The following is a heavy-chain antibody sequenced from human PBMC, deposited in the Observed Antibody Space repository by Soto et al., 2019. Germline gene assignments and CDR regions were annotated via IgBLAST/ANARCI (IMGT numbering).Heavy chain of an antibody. CDR1: GFTFGDYA. CDR2: IRSKVYCGTT. D-gene: IGHD3-3*01. J-gene: IGHJ6*02. V-gene: IGHV3-49*03. Sequence: PGGSLRLSCIASGFTFGDYALSWFRQAPGKGLEWVGFIRSKVYCGTTEYAASVKGRFTISRDDSISIAYLQMNSLKTEDTAVYYCSSTIFGVVIPGGYYYGMDVWGQGTTVTVSS. CDR3: SSTIFGVVIPGGYYYGMDV.